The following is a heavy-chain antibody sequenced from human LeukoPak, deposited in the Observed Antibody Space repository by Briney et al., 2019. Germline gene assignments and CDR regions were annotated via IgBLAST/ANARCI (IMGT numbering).Heavy chain of an antibody. V-gene: IGHV1-3*03. CDR1: GYTFNNHD. CDR2: INPGNGNT. Sequence: ASVKVSCKASGYTFNNHDMHWVRQAPGQRLEWMGWINPGNGNTKYSQEFQGRLTITRDTFASTVYMDLSSLGSEDMAVYYCTLYNYWGQGTLVTVSS. CDR3: TLYNY. J-gene: IGHJ4*02. D-gene: IGHD2-2*02.